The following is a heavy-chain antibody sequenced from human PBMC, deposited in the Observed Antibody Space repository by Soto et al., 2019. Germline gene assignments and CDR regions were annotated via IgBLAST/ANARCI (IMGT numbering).Heavy chain of an antibody. Sequence: GGSLRLSCAGSGFTFSSSTINWVRQAPGKGLEWVSSISSSSTYIYYADSVKGRFTISRDNAKNSLYLKMNSLRAEDTAVYYCARVPGGVIFGGGDIGYYYYMDVWGKGTTVTVSS. V-gene: IGHV3-21*01. D-gene: IGHD3-16*01. CDR3: ARVPGGVIFGGGDIGYYYYMDV. J-gene: IGHJ6*03. CDR2: ISSSSTYI. CDR1: GFTFSSST.